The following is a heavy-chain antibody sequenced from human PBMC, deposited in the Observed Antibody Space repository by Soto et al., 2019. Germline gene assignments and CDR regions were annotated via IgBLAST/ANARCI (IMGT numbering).Heavy chain of an antibody. D-gene: IGHD3-3*01. CDR1: GGSISSGGYY. CDR2: IYYSGST. J-gene: IGHJ5*02. Sequence: SETLSLTCTVSGGSISSGGYYWSWIRQHPGKGLEWIGYIYYSGSTYYNPSLKSRVTISVDTSKNQFSLKLSSVSAADTAVYYCARTSQGGSWSGYPNWFDPWRQGTLVTVSS. V-gene: IGHV4-31*03. CDR3: ARTSQGGSWSGYPNWFDP.